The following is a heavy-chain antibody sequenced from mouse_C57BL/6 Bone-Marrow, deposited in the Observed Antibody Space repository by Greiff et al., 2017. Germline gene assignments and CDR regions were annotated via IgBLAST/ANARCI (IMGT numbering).Heavy chain of an antibody. CDR3: ARSTMITAYYFDN. CDR2: INPYNGDT. J-gene: IGHJ2*01. V-gene: IGHV1-20*01. Sequence: VQLQQSGPELVKPGDSVKISCKASGYSFTGYFMNWVMQSHGKSLEWIGRINPYNGDTFYNQKFKGKATLTVDKSSSTAHMELRSLTSEDSAVYYCARSTMITAYYFDNWGQGTTLTVTA. CDR1: GYSFTGYF. D-gene: IGHD2-4*01.